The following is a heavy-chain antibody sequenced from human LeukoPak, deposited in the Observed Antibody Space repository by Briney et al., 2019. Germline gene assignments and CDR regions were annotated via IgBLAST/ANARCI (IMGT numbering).Heavy chain of an antibody. CDR2: ISGDGTTT. CDR1: GFTFSSSY. D-gene: IGHD3-16*02. CDR3: VNGERGVIQT. J-gene: IGHJ5*02. V-gene: IGHV3-74*01. Sequence: HSGGSLRLSCAASGFTFSSSYMQWVRQAPGKGLVWVSRISGDGTTTTYADSVRGRFTISRDNAKNTLFLQMNSLTAEDTAVYYCVNGERGVIQTWGQGTLVTVSS.